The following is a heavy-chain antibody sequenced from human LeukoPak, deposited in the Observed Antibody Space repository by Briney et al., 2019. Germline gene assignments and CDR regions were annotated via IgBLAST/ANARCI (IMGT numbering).Heavy chain of an antibody. CDR1: GFTFGSFE. CDR2: ISSSGTTK. D-gene: IGHD5-18*01. J-gene: IGHJ4*02. CDR3: ARLSYGQNYFGY. V-gene: IGHV3-48*03. Sequence: GGSLRLSCAASGFTFGSFEMNWVRQAPGKGLEWVPYISSSGTTKYHADSVKGRFTISRDNAKNSLYLQMNSLRAEDTAVYYCARLSYGQNYFGYWGQGTLVTVSS.